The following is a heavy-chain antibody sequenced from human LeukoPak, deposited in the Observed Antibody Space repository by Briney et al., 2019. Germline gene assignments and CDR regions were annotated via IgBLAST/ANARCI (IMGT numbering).Heavy chain of an antibody. CDR2: ISGSGGST. CDR3: AKAPGPSVAGSPWFDP. D-gene: IGHD6-19*01. CDR1: GFTFSSYA. Sequence: PGGSLRLSCAASGFTFSSYAMSWVRQAPGKGLEWVSAISGSGGSTYYADSVKGRFTISRDNSKNTLYLQMNSLRAEDTAVYYCAKAPGPSVAGSPWFDPWGQGTLVIVSS. V-gene: IGHV3-23*01. J-gene: IGHJ5*02.